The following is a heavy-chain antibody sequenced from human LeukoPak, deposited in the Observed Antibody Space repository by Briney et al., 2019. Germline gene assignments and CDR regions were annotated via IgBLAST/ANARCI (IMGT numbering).Heavy chain of an antibody. CDR2: INHIGST. V-gene: IGHV4-34*01. CDR3: ASLRSVVLTAPPGEQENWFDP. J-gene: IGHJ5*02. D-gene: IGHD2-21*02. Sequence: SETLSLTCAVYGGSFSGYYWSWIRQPPGKGLEWIGEINHIGSTNYNPSLKSRVTISVDTSKNQFSLKLSSVTAADTAVYYCASLRSVVLTAPPGEQENWFDPWGQGTLVTVSS. CDR1: GGSFSGYY.